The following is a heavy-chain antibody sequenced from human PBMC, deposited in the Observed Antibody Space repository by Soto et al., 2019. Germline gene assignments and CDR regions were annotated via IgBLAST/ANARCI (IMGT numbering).Heavy chain of an antibody. Sequence: SVKVSCKASGGTFRSYAISWVRQAPGQGLEWMGGIIPIFGTANYAQKFQGRVTITADESTSTAYMELSSLRSEDTAVYYCARDPGHYDSSGYYHRWFDAWGQGTLVTVS. V-gene: IGHV1-69*13. CDR1: GGTFRSYA. D-gene: IGHD3-22*01. CDR2: IIPIFGTA. CDR3: ARDPGHYDSSGYYHRWFDA. J-gene: IGHJ5*02.